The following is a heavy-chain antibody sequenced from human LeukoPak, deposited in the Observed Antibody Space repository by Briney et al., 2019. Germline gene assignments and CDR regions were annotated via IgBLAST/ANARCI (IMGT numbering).Heavy chain of an antibody. Sequence: SQTLSLTCTVSGASISRNAWSWVRQPPRKGLEWIGYIYYSGSTNYNPSLKSRVTISIDTSKKQFSLNMRSMTAADTAVYYCARDFYDRGDAFDIWGQGTMVTVSS. D-gene: IGHD3-22*01. V-gene: IGHV4-59*01. CDR2: IYYSGST. CDR1: GASISRNA. CDR3: ARDFYDRGDAFDI. J-gene: IGHJ3*02.